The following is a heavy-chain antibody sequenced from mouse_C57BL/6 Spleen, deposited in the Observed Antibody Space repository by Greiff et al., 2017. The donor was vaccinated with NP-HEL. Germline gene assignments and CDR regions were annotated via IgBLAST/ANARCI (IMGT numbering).Heavy chain of an antibody. CDR2: INPNNGGT. CDR1: GYPFTDYN. J-gene: IGHJ4*01. Sequence: EVQLQQSGPELVKPGASVKIPCKASGYPFTDYNMDWVKQSHGKSLEWIGDINPNNGGTIYNQKFKGKATLTVDKSSSTAYMELRSLTSEDTAVYYCARDYYGSSYYAMDYWGQGTSVTVSS. D-gene: IGHD1-1*01. CDR3: ARDYYGSSYYAMDY. V-gene: IGHV1-18*01.